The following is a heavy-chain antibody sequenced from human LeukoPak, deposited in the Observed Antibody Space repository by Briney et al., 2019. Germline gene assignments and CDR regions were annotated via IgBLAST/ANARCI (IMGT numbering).Heavy chain of an antibody. CDR1: GDSISSSY. Sequence: PSETLSLTCTVSGDSISSSYWSWIRQPPGRGLEWIGYLSNRGSSTYNPPLKSRVSISVETPRNRFSLDLSSVTVADTSVHYCARSRHYGLRGGYSGGFYYMDIWGKGTTVIVSS. CDR2: LSNRGSS. J-gene: IGHJ6*03. CDR3: ARSRHYGLRGGYSGGFYYMDI. V-gene: IGHV4-59*01. D-gene: IGHD3-3*01.